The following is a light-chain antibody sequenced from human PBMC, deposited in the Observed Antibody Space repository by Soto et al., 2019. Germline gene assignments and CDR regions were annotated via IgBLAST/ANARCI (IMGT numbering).Light chain of an antibody. CDR3: QQYDNWPTYT. V-gene: IGKV3-15*01. CDR1: QSVSSK. Sequence: DIVLTQSPATLYVSPGERATLSCRASQSVSSKLAWYQQKPGQAPSLLIYGASTRATGTPARFSGSGCGTEFSLTISSLQSQDFAVYYCQQYDNWPTYTFGQGTRLEIK. J-gene: IGKJ5*01. CDR2: GAS.